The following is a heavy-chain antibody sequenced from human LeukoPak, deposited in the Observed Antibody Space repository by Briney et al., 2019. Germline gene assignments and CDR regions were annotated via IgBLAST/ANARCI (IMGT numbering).Heavy chain of an antibody. CDR1: GGSISSYY. J-gene: IGHJ4*02. CDR3: ASHYYGSGSNFDY. V-gene: IGHV4-59*01. D-gene: IGHD3-10*01. CDR2: IYYSGST. Sequence: SETLSLTCTVSGGSISSYYWSRIRQPPGKGLEWIGYIYYSGSTNYNPSLKSRVTISVDTSKNQFSLKLSSVTAADTAVYYCASHYYGSGSNFDYWGQGTLVTVSS.